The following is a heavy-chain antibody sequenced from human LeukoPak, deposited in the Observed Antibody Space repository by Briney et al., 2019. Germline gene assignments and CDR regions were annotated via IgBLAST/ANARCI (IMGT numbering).Heavy chain of an antibody. D-gene: IGHD1-26*01. J-gene: IGHJ4*02. CDR1: GYTFSNYG. V-gene: IGHV1-46*01. CDR2: IIPSGGAT. CDR3: AREFPGATRGFDF. Sequence: ASVKVSCKASGYTFSNYGISWVRQAPGQGLEWMGIIIPSGGATNYPQKFQGRITMTTDTSTSTVYMELSSLRFEDTAVYYCAREFPGATRGFDFWGQGTLVTVSS.